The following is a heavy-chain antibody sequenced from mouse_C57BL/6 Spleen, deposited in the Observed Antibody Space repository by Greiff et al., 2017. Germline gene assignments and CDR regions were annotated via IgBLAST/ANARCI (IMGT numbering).Heavy chain of an antibody. CDR1: GYTFTSYT. V-gene: IGHV1-4*01. CDR3: AIGSSYEGFAY. D-gene: IGHD1-1*01. Sequence: VQLQQSGAELARPGASVKMSCKASGYTFTSYTMHWVKQRPGQGLEWIGYINPSSGYTKYNQKFKDKATLTADKSSSTAYMQLSSLTSEDSAVYYCAIGSSYEGFAYWGQGTLVTVSA. CDR2: INPSSGYT. J-gene: IGHJ3*01.